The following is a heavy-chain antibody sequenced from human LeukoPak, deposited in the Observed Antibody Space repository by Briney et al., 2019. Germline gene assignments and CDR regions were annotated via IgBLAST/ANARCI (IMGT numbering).Heavy chain of an antibody. CDR3: AKGKTYYDFWSGYQIQNWFDP. D-gene: IGHD3-3*01. J-gene: IGHJ5*02. Sequence: SVKVSCKASGGTFSSYAISWVRQAPGQGLEWMGGIIPIFGTANYAQKFQGRVTITTDESTSTAYMELSSLRSEDTAVYYCAKGKTYYDFWSGYQIQNWFDPWGQGTLVTVSS. CDR2: IIPIFGTA. CDR1: GGTFSSYA. V-gene: IGHV1-69*05.